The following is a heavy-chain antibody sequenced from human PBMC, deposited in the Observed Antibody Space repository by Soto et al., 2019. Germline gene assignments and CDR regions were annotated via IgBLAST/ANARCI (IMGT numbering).Heavy chain of an antibody. J-gene: IGHJ4*02. D-gene: IGHD2-15*01. V-gene: IGHV5-51*01. CDR3: ARQDSVVVAATPDYFDY. Sequence: PGESLKISCKGSGYSFTSYWIGWVRQMPGKGLEWMGIIYPGDSDTRYSPSFQGQVTISADKSISTAYLQWSSLKASDTAMYYCARQDSVVVAATPDYFDYWGQGTLVTVSS. CDR1: GYSFTSYW. CDR2: IYPGDSDT.